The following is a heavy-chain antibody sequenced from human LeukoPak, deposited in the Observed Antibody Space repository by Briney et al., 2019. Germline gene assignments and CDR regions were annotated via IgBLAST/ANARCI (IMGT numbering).Heavy chain of an antibody. D-gene: IGHD4-17*01. J-gene: IGHJ2*01. CDR2: ISPTSSTI. V-gene: IGHV3-48*04. Sequence: GGSLRLSCAASGFTFRDYSMNWVRQAPGKGPECVSYISPTSSTIFYADSVKGRFTISRDNAETSLHLQMNSLRAEDTAVYYCARGGNHGDYWYFDLWGRGTLVTVSS. CDR1: GFTFRDYS. CDR3: ARGGNHGDYWYFDL.